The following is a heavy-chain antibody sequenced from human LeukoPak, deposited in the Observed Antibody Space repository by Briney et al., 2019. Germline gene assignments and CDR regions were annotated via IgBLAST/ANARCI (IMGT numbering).Heavy chain of an antibody. Sequence: GGSLRLSCAASGFTFSSYTMNWVRQAPGKGLEWVSYIRSSSDKISYADSVKGRFTISTDNARNSLYLQMNSLRDEDTAVHYCARDDHWGFDQWGQGTLVTVSS. V-gene: IGHV3-48*02. J-gene: IGHJ4*02. CDR3: ARDDHWGFDQ. D-gene: IGHD7-27*01. CDR2: IRSSSDKI. CDR1: GFTFSSYT.